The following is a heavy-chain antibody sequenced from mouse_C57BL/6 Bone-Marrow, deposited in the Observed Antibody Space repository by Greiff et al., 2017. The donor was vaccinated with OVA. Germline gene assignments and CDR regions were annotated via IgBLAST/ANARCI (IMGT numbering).Heavy chain of an antibody. CDR1: GFSLTSYG. CDR2: IWSGGST. Sequence: VQLQQSGPGLVQPSQSLSITCTVSGFSLTSYGVHWVRQSPGKGLEWLGVIWSGGSTDYNAAFISRLSISKDNSKSQVFFKMNSLQADDTAIYYCARIGNYPFAWFAYWGQGTLVTVSA. D-gene: IGHD2-1*01. J-gene: IGHJ3*01. V-gene: IGHV2-2*01. CDR3: ARIGNYPFAWFAY.